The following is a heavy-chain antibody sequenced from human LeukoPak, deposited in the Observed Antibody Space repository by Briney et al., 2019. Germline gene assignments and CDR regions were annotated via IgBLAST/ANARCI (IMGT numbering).Heavy chain of an antibody. CDR1: GGSFSGYY. D-gene: IGHD3-22*01. CDR3: ARDGVNYYDISGYDI. Sequence: SETLSLTCAVYGGSFSGYYWSWIRQPPGKGLEWIGYIYYSGSTNYNPSLKSRVTISVDTSKNQFSLKLSSVTAADTAVYYCARDGVNYYDISGYDIWGRGTLVTVSS. V-gene: IGHV4-59*01. J-gene: IGHJ4*02. CDR2: IYYSGST.